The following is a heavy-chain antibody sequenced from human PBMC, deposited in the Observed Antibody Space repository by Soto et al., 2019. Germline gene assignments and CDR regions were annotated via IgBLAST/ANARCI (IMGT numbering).Heavy chain of an antibody. V-gene: IGHV4-59*11. CDR2: IYYSGST. CDR3: ARSSPRVISPWDF. J-gene: IGHJ4*02. CDR1: GGSISSHY. Sequence: EIKALPCTVSGGSISSHYWGWISQTPGKGLEWIGSIYYSGSTNYNPSLKSRVTISVDTSKNHFSLKLSSVTAADTAVYYCARSSPRVISPWDFWGQGTLVTGSS. D-gene: IGHD2-21*01.